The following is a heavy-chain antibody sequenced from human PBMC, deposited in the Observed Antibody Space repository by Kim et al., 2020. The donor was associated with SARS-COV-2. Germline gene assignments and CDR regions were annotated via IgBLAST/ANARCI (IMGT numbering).Heavy chain of an antibody. CDR3: ATAPGIAVAGTAPNWFDP. D-gene: IGHD6-19*01. CDR2: FDPEDGET. V-gene: IGHV1-24*01. Sequence: ASVKVSCKVSGYTLTELSMHWVRQAPGKGLEWMGGFDPEDGETIYAQKFRGRVTITEDTSTDTTYMEPSRLRSEDTAVYYCATAPGIAVAGTAPNWFDPWGQGTLVTVSS. J-gene: IGHJ5*02. CDR1: GYTLTELS.